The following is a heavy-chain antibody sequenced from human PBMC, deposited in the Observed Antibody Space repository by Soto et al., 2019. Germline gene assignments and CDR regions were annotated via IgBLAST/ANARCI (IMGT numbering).Heavy chain of an antibody. CDR2: IIPIFGTA. D-gene: IGHD3-3*01. CDR3: ARLYYFWSGLSGGYFDY. CDR1: GGTFSSYA. Sequence: QVQLVQSGAEVKKPGSSVKVSCKASGGTFSSYAISWVRQAPGQGLEWMGGIIPIFGTANYAQKFQGRVTITADESTSTAYMELSSLRSEDTAVYYCARLYYFWSGLSGGYFDYWGQGTLVTVSS. V-gene: IGHV1-69*01. J-gene: IGHJ4*02.